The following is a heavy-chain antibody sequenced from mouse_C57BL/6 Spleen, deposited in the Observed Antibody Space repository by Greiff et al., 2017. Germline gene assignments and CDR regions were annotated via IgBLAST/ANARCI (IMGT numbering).Heavy chain of an antibody. CDR1: GYTFTSYW. J-gene: IGHJ1*03. Sequence: VQLQQPGAELVKPGASVKLSCKASGYTFTSYWMHWVKQRPGRGLEWIGRIDPNSGGTKYNEQFKSKATLTVDKPASTAYMQLSSLTSEDSAVYYCARQYYGSSNSYWYFDVWGTGTTVTVSS. CDR3: ARQYYGSSNSYWYFDV. D-gene: IGHD1-1*01. V-gene: IGHV1-72*01. CDR2: IDPNSGGT.